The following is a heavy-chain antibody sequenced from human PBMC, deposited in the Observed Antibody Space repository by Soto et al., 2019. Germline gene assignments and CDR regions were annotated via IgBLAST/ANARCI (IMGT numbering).Heavy chain of an antibody. CDR3: AQAVGWELPTHFDD. V-gene: IGHV3-33*03. Sequence: QVQLVESGGGVVQPGRSLRLSCAASGFTFSSYGMHWVRQAPGKGLEWVAVIWYDGSNKYYADSVKGRFTISRDNSKNSLYLQMNSLRTEDTALYYCAQAVGWELPTHFDDWGQGTLVTVSS. D-gene: IGHD1-26*01. CDR2: IWYDGSNK. CDR1: GFTFSSYG. J-gene: IGHJ4*02.